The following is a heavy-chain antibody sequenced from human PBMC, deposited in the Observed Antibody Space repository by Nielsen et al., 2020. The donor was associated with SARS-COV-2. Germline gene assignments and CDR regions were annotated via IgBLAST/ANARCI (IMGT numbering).Heavy chain of an antibody. Sequence: WIRQPPGKGLEWIGYIHSSGSTYYNPSLKSRVTISLDTSKKQFSLKLSSVTAADTAVYYCARDSHCSSTSCLDYWGQGTLVTVSS. CDR3: ARDSHCSSTSCLDY. J-gene: IGHJ4*02. CDR2: IHSSGST. V-gene: IGHV4-31*02. D-gene: IGHD2-2*01.